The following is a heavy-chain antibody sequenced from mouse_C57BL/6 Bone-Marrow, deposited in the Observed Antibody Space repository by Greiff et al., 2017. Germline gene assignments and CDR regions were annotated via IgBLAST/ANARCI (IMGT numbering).Heavy chain of an antibody. CDR1: GYSITSAY. Sequence: EVKLVESGPGLAKPSQTLSLTCSVTGYSITSAYWNWIRKFPGNKLEYMGYISYSGSTYYNPSLKSRISITRDTSKNQYYLQLNSVTTEDTATYYCARFGEGTGYYFDYWGQGTTLTVSS. D-gene: IGHD4-1*01. J-gene: IGHJ2*01. CDR2: ISYSGST. V-gene: IGHV3-8*01. CDR3: ARFGEGTGYYFDY.